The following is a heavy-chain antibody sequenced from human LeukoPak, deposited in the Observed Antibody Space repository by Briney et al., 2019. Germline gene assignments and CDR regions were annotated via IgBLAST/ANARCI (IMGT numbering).Heavy chain of an antibody. J-gene: IGHJ4*02. CDR2: ISTYNTNT. CDR1: GYRFTNYG. Sequence: ASVKVSCKASGYRFTNYGISWVRQAPGQGLQWMGWISTYNTNTNYAQKLQGRVTMTTETSPSTAYMELRSLRSDDTAVYYCARDESSGSYGPNLDYWGQGTLVTVSS. D-gene: IGHD1-26*01. V-gene: IGHV1-18*01. CDR3: ARDESSGSYGPNLDY.